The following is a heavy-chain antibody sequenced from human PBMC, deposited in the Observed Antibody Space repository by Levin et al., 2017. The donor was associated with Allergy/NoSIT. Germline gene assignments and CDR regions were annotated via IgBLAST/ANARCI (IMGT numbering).Heavy chain of an antibody. J-gene: IGHJ6*02. V-gene: IGHV4-34*01. Sequence: PSETLSLTCAVYGGSFSGYYWSWIRQPPGKGLEWIGEINHSGSTNYNPSLKSRVTISVDTSKNQFSLKLSSVTAADTAVYYCAQGRHGGSGSYYNSVWGQGTTVTVSS. D-gene: IGHD3-10*01. CDR1: GGSFSGYY. CDR2: INHSGST. CDR3: AQGRHGGSGSYYNSV.